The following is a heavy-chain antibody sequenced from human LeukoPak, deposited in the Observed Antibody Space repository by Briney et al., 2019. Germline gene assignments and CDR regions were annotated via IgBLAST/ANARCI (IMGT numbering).Heavy chain of an antibody. CDR2: IYNSGST. V-gene: IGHV4-59*01. D-gene: IGHD4-17*01. J-gene: IGHJ6*02. Sequence: PSETLSLTCTVSGGSISSYYWSWIRQPPGKGLEWIAYIYNSGSTSSNPSLRSRVTISVDTSNNQFSLKLSSVPAADTAVYYCAKTTRYFGMDVWGQGTTVTVSS. CDR1: GGSISSYY. CDR3: AKTTRYFGMDV.